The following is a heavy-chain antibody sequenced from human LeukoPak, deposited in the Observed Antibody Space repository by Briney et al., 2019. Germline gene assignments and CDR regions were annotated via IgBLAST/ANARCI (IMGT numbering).Heavy chain of an antibody. D-gene: IGHD5-18*01. CDR1: GGSISSGGYY. V-gene: IGHV4-31*03. J-gene: IGHJ4*02. CDR3: AVQSEYSYAFDY. CDR2: IYYSGST. Sequence: SQTLSLICTVSGGSISSGGYYWSWIRQHPGKGLEWIGYIYYSGSTYYNPSLKSRVTISVDTSKNQFSLKLSSVTAADTAVYYCAVQSEYSYAFDYWGQGTLVTVSS.